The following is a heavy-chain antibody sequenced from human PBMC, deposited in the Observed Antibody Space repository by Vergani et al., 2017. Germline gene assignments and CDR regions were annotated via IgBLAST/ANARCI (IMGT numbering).Heavy chain of an antibody. CDR3: ARDGITIFGVVITTYYYYGMDV. V-gene: IGHV1-18*01. Sequence: QVQLVQSGAEVKKPGASVKVSCKASGYTFTSYGISWVRQAPGQGLEWMGWISAYNCNTNYAQKLQGRVTMTTDTSTSTAYMELRSLRSDDTAVYYCARDGITIFGVVITTYYYYGMDVWGQGTTVTVSS. D-gene: IGHD3-3*01. J-gene: IGHJ6*02. CDR1: GYTFTSYG. CDR2: ISAYNCNT.